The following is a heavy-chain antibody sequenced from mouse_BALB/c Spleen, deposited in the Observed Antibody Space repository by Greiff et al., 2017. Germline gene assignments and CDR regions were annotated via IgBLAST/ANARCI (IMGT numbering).Heavy chain of an antibody. V-gene: IGHV1-7*01. CDR2: INPSTGYT. Sequence: LQESGAELAKPGASVKMSCKASGYTFTSYWMHWVKQRPGQGLEWIGYINPSTGYTEYNQKFKDKATLTADKSSSTAYMQLSSLTSEDSAVYYCATMITTNYYAMDYWGQGTSVTVSS. CDR1: GYTFTSYW. D-gene: IGHD2-4*01. J-gene: IGHJ4*01. CDR3: ATMITTNYYAMDY.